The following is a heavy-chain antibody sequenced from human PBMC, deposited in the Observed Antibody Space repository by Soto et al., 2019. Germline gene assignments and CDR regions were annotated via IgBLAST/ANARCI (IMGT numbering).Heavy chain of an antibody. V-gene: IGHV1-2*04. CDR1: GYTFTGYY. CDR2: INPNSGGT. D-gene: IGHD3-10*01. Sequence: QVQLVQSGAEVKKPGASVKVSCKASGYTFTGYYMHWVRQAPGQGLEWMGWINPNSGGTNYAQKFQGWVTMTRDTSISTAYMELSRPRSDDTAVYYCARAGGYYGSGSCFDYWGQGTLVTVSS. CDR3: ARAGGYYGSGSCFDY. J-gene: IGHJ4*02.